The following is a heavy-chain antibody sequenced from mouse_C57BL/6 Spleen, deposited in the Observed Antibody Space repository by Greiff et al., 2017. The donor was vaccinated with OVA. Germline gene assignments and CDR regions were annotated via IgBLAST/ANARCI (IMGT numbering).Heavy chain of an antibody. CDR3: ARFVTTGYYYAMDY. D-gene: IGHD1-2*01. Sequence: EVQLQQSGGGLVKPGGSLKLSCAASGFTFSDYGMHWVRQAPEKGLEWVAYISSGSSTIYYADTVKGRFTISRDNAKNTLFLQMTSLRSEDTAMYYCARFVTTGYYYAMDYWGQGTSVTVSS. J-gene: IGHJ4*01. V-gene: IGHV5-17*01. CDR1: GFTFSDYG. CDR2: ISSGSSTI.